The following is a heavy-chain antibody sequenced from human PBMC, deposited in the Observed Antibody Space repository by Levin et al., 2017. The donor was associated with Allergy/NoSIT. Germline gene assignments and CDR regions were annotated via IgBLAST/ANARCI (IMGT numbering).Heavy chain of an antibody. J-gene: IGHJ4*02. CDR1: GYTFTSHW. CDR2: IYPGDSDT. CDR3: ARPRAYGSFHYFEF. Sequence: KVSCKSSGYTFTSHWIGWVRQMPGKGLEWMGIIYPGDSDTRYSPSFQGQVTISADKSISTAYLQWSSLKASDTAMYYCARPRAYGSFHYFEFWGQGTLVTVSA. V-gene: IGHV5-51*01. D-gene: IGHD4-17*01.